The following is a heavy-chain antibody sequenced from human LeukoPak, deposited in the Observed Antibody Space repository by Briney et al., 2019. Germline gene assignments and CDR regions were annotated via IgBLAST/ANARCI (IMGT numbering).Heavy chain of an antibody. CDR3: TTASSSWYSRDY. Sequence: GGSLRLSCAASGFTFSNAWMSWVRQAPGKGLEWVGRIKSKTDGGTTDYAAPVKGRFTISRDDSNNTLYLQMNSLKTEDTAVYYCTTASSSWYSRDYWGQGTLVTVSS. CDR1: GFTFSNAW. V-gene: IGHV3-15*01. CDR2: IKSKTDGGTT. J-gene: IGHJ4*02. D-gene: IGHD6-13*01.